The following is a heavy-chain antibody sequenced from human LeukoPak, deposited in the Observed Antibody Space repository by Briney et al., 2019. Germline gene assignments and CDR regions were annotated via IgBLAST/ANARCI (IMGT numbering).Heavy chain of an antibody. J-gene: IGHJ4*02. CDR1: GASISSFY. CDR2: INYSGST. CDR3: ASLWDIVVVPAAPVVDY. V-gene: IGHV4-59*01. Sequence: SETLSLTCTISGASISSFYWSWIRQPPGKGLEWIASINYSGSTNYNPSLKSRVTVSIDTSKNQFSLKLTAVTAADTAVYYCASLWDIVVVPAAPVVDYWGQGTLVTVSS. D-gene: IGHD2-2*01.